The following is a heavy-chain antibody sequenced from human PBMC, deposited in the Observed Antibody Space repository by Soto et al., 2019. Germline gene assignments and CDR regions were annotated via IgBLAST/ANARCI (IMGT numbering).Heavy chain of an antibody. CDR2: ISSNSAYI. CDR1: GFTFRSFT. J-gene: IGHJ5*02. D-gene: IGHD6-13*01. V-gene: IGHV3-21*01. CDR3: TRDASRDSSARGWFDP. Sequence: GGSLGLSCAASGFTFRSFTMNWVRQAPGKGLEWVSTISSNSAYIYYTDALRGRFTISRDNAKNSLHLQMNSLRAEDTAVYYCTRDASRDSSARGWFDPWGPGTLVTVSS.